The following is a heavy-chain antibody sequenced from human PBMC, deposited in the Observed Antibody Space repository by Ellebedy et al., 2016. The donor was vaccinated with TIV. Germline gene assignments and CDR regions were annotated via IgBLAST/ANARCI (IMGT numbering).Heavy chain of an antibody. Sequence: SETLSLXXTVSGGSISSYYWSWIRQPPGKGLEWIGYIYYSGSTNYNPSLKSRVTISVDTSKNQFSLKLSSVTAADTAVYYCARDSSSGWSGLYYYGMDVWGQGTTVTVSS. J-gene: IGHJ6*02. D-gene: IGHD6-19*01. CDR3: ARDSSSGWSGLYYYGMDV. CDR1: GGSISSYY. CDR2: IYYSGST. V-gene: IGHV4-59*01.